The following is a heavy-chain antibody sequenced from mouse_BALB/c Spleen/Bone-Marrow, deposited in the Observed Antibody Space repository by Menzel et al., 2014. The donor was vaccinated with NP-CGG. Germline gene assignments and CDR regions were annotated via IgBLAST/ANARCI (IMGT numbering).Heavy chain of an antibody. J-gene: IGHJ3*01. Sequence: QVHVKQSGAELAKPGASVKMSCKASGYTFTSYWMHWVKQRPGQGLEWIGYINPSTGYTEYNQKFRDKATSTADKSSSTAYMQLSSLTSEDSAVYYCARRAYGGSYGFAYWGQGTLVTVSA. CDR3: ARRAYGGSYGFAY. CDR2: INPSTGYT. D-gene: IGHD1-1*01. CDR1: GYTFTSYW. V-gene: IGHV1-7*01.